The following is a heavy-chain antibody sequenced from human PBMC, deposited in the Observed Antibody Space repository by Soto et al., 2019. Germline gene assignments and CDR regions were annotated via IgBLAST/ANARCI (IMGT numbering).Heavy chain of an antibody. D-gene: IGHD5-12*01. CDR3: AREDIVATESVWYYYRMDV. J-gene: IGHJ6*02. Sequence: VGSLSLSCAAPGFTISEYSMNWVRQAPLNELQWLSCITSSTTTIYYSDSAKGRFTISRDNAKNTLYLQMNSLRAEDTAVYYCAREDIVATESVWYYYRMDVWGQGITVTVSS. V-gene: IGHV3-48*01. CDR2: ITSSTTTI. CDR1: GFTISEYS.